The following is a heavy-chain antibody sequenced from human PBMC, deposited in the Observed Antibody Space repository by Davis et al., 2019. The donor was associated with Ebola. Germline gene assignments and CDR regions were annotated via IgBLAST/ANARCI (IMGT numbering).Heavy chain of an antibody. CDR3: ARGGKGIAARPVDY. CDR2: INHSRST. J-gene: IGHJ4*02. CDR1: GGSFSGYY. Sequence: SETLSLTCAVYGGSFSGYYWSWIRQPPGKGLEWIGEINHSRSTNYNPSLKSRVTISVDTSKNQFSLKLSSVTAADTAVYYCARGGKGIAARPVDYWGQGTLVTVPS. D-gene: IGHD6-6*01. V-gene: IGHV4-34*01.